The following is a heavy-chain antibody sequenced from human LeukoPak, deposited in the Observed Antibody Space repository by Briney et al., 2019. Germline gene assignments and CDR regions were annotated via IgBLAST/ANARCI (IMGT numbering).Heavy chain of an antibody. J-gene: IGHJ4*02. D-gene: IGHD2-2*01. CDR2: ISDSGVDT. V-gene: IGHV3-23*01. CDR1: GFTFSDYS. CDR3: ANGNSNSPKDY. Sequence: PGGSLRLSCAASGFTFSDYSMSWLRQAPGRGLEWVSAISDSGVDTYHADSVKGRFTMSRDNSKSTLYLQMNRLRAEDTAVYYCANGNSNSPKDYWGQGTLVTVAS.